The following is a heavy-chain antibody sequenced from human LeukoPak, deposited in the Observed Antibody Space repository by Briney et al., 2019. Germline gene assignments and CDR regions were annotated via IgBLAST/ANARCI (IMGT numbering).Heavy chain of an antibody. CDR2: IWYDGSNK. J-gene: IGHJ4*02. Sequence: HPGGSLRLSCAASGFTFSSYGMHWVRQAPGKGLEWVAVIWYDGSNKYYADSVKGRFTISRDNSKNTLYLHMNSLRAEDTAVYYCARDPKYYYDSSGYPDYFDYWGQGTLVTVSS. V-gene: IGHV3-33*01. D-gene: IGHD3-22*01. CDR3: ARDPKYYYDSSGYPDYFDY. CDR1: GFTFSSYG.